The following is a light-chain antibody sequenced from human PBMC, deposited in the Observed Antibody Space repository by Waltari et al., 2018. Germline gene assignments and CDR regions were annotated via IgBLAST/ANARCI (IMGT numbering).Light chain of an antibody. CDR2: GAS. CDR1: QSVSSSY. Sequence: EIVLTQSPGTLSLSPGDRATLSCRASQSVSSSYLAWYQQKPGQAPRLLIYGASSRATGIPDRFSGSGSGTDFTLTISRLEPEDVAVYYCQQYGSSPPSLTFGGGTKVEIK. V-gene: IGKV3-20*01. J-gene: IGKJ4*01. CDR3: QQYGSSPPSLT.